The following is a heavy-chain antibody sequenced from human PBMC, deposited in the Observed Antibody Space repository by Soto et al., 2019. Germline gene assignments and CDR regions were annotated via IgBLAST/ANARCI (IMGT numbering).Heavy chain of an antibody. CDR1: GYTFTSYG. J-gene: IGHJ6*02. V-gene: IGHV1-18*01. CDR2: ISAYNGNT. CDR3: ARDQPIQGAAINYGMDV. Sequence: QVQLVQSGAEVKKPGASVKVSCKASGYTFTSYGISWVRQVPGQGLEWMGWISAYNGNTNYAQKLQGRVTMTTDTSTSTAYMELRSLRSDDTAVYYCARDQPIQGAAINYGMDVWGQGTTVTVSS. D-gene: IGHD6-25*01.